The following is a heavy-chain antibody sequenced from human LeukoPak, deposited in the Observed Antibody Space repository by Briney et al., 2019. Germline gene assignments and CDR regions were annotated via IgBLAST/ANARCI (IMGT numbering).Heavy chain of an antibody. J-gene: IGHJ6*02. CDR2: IYHSGAT. CDR3: AREGFGVDV. Sequence: PSETLSLTCAVSGGSISSGGYSWSWIRQPPGKGLEWIGSIYHSGATYYNPSLKSRVTISVDRSENQFSLKLSSVTAADTAVYYCAREGFGVDVWGQGTTVTVSS. CDR1: GGSISSGGYS. V-gene: IGHV4-30-2*01.